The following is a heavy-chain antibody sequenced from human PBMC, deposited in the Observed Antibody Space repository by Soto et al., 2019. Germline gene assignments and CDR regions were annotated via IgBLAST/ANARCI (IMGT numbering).Heavy chain of an antibody. Sequence: QVQLGESGGGVVQPGRSLRLSCAASGFPFTTYGMHWVREGPVKGLEWVAVISYDGTNKYYADSVKGRFTISRDNSKNTLYLQMNSRRPEDTALYYCVGGQYYFDYRGQGTLVTVSS. D-gene: IGHD3-10*01. J-gene: IGHJ4*02. CDR2: ISYDGTNK. CDR1: GFPFTTYG. V-gene: IGHV3-30*03. CDR3: VGGQYYFDY.